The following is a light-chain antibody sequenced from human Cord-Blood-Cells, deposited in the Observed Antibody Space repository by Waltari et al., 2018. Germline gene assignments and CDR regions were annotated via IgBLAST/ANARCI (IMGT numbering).Light chain of an antibody. CDR2: EGS. V-gene: IGLV2-23*01. CDR1: SSDVGSYNL. CDR3: CSYAGSSTV. Sequence: QSALTQPASVSGSPGQSITISCTGTSSDVGSYNLVAWYEQHPGKAPKLMIYEGSKRPSVFSNRFSGSKSGNTASLTISGLQAEDEADYYCCSYAGSSTVFGGGTKLTVL. J-gene: IGLJ2*01.